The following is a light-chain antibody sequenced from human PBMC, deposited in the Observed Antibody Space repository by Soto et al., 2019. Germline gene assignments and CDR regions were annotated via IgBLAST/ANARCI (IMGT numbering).Light chain of an antibody. V-gene: IGKV1-39*01. J-gene: IGKJ1*01. CDR1: QGISTY. CDR3: QQSYSLRT. CDR2: AAS. Sequence: DIQMTQSPSSLSASVGDRVTITCRASQGISTYLNWYQQXXXKAPKLLIYAASSLQSGVPSRFXGSGSGTDFTLTISSLQPEDFATYYCQQSYSLRTFGQGTKVEIK.